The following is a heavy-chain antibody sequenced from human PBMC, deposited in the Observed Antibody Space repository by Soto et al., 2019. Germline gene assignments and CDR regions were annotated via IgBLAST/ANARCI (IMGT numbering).Heavy chain of an antibody. J-gene: IGHJ5*02. CDR2: IYYSGST. D-gene: IGHD3-10*01. Sequence: SETLSLTCTVSGGSISSGDYYWSWIRQPPGKGLEWIGYIYYSGSTYYNPSLKSRVTISVDTSKNQFSLKLSSVTAADTAVYYCARDSYYYGSGSFNWFDPWGQGTLVTVS. CDR3: ARDSYYYGSGSFNWFDP. V-gene: IGHV4-30-4*01. CDR1: GGSISSGDYY.